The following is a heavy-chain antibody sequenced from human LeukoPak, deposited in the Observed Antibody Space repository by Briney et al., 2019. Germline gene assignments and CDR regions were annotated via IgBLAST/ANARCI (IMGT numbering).Heavy chain of an antibody. Sequence: GGSLRLSCAASGFTFCNSAMNWVRQGPGEGVGCVSLISGSTGSKYSADSVKGRFSNSRDNSKNTVYLQMNSLRVEDTAVYYCAKGPVSAIVGATTLDYWGQGTLVTVSS. J-gene: IGHJ4*02. V-gene: IGHV3-23*01. CDR1: GFTFCNSA. CDR2: ISGSTGSK. D-gene: IGHD1-26*01. CDR3: AKGPVSAIVGATTLDY.